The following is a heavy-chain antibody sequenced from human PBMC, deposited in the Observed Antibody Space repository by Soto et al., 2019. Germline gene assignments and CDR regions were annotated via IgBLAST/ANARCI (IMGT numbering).Heavy chain of an antibody. CDR2: LSAGGTDR. CDR1: RFTFSNYV. Sequence: GGSLRLSCAASRFTFSNYVMNWVRQAPGKGLEWVSTLSAGGTDRHYADSGKGRFSISRDNSKNTLYLQMDSLRVDDTAIYYCARGYCTGGTCYHEPLDCWGQGTLVTVSS. CDR3: ARGYCTGGTCYHEPLDC. J-gene: IGHJ4*02. V-gene: IGHV3-23*01. D-gene: IGHD2-8*02.